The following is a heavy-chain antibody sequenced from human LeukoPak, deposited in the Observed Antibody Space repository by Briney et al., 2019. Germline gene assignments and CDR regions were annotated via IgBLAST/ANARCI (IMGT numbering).Heavy chain of an antibody. J-gene: IGHJ4*02. CDR1: GFTFSSYS. CDR2: ISSSSSTI. D-gene: IGHD3-16*01. CDR3: ASFFRSASGGRSFDY. Sequence: SGGSLRLSCAASGFTFSSYSMNWVRQAPGKGLEWVSYISSSSSTIYYADSVKGRFTISRDNSKNTLYLQMNSLRAEDTAVYYCASFFRSASGGRSFDYWGQGALVTVSS. V-gene: IGHV3-48*01.